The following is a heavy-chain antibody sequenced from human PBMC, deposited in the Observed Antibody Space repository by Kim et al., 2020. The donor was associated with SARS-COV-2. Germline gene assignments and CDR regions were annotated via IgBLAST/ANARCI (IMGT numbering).Heavy chain of an antibody. CDR1: GFTFSSYG. CDR2: ISYDGSNK. CDR3: AKEYSGSYYSFDY. V-gene: IGHV3-30*18. D-gene: IGHD1-26*01. Sequence: GGSLRLSCAASGFTFSSYGMHWVRQAPGKGLEWVAVISYDGSNKYYADSVKGRFTISRDNSKNTLYLQMNSLRAEDTAVYYCAKEYSGSYYSFDYWGQGTLVTVSS. J-gene: IGHJ4*02.